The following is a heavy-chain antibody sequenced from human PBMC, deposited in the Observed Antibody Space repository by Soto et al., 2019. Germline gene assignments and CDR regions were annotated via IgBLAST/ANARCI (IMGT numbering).Heavy chain of an antibody. V-gene: IGHV1-18*01. CDR2: ISAYNGNT. D-gene: IGHD6-19*01. CDR1: GYTFTSYG. Sequence: ASVKVSCKASGYTFTSYGISWVRQAPGQGLEWMGWISAYNGNTNYAQKLQGRVTMTTDTSTSTAYMELRSLRSDDTAVYYCARDQDSSGWYSFDYWGQGTLVTVSS. CDR3: ARDQDSSGWYSFDY. J-gene: IGHJ4*02.